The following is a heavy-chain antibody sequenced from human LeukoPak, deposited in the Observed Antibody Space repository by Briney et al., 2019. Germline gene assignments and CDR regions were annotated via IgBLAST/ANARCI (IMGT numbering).Heavy chain of an antibody. J-gene: IGHJ4*02. V-gene: IGHV3-33*01. Sequence: GGSLRLSCAASGFTFSNYAMHWVRQAPGKELEWVAVIWYDGSNKYYADSVKGRFTISRDNSKNTLYLQMNSLRAEDTAVYYCARDIYFYGDYVIDYWGQGTLVTVSS. D-gene: IGHD4-17*01. CDR3: ARDIYFYGDYVIDY. CDR1: GFTFSNYA. CDR2: IWYDGSNK.